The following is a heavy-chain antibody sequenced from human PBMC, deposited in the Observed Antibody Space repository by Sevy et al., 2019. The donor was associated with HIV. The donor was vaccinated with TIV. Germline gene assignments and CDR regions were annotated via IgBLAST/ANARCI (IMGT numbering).Heavy chain of an antibody. Sequence: GESLKISCAASGFTFSSYSMNWVRQAPGKGLEWVSSISSSSSYIYYADSVKGRFTISRDNAKNSLYLQMNSLRAEDTAVYYCARGGHDYSVDYWGQGTLVTVSS. D-gene: IGHD4-4*01. J-gene: IGHJ4*02. CDR2: ISSSSSYI. V-gene: IGHV3-21*01. CDR3: ARGGHDYSVDY. CDR1: GFTFSSYS.